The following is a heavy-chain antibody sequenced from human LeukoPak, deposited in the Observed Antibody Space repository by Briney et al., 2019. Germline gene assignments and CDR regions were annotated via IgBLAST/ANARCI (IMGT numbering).Heavy chain of an antibody. J-gene: IGHJ4*02. D-gene: IGHD6-19*01. CDR2: IYYSGST. V-gene: IGHV4-39*01. CDR3: ARQLGGWYGPNFDY. CDR1: GGSISSSSYY. Sequence: PSETLSLTCTVSGGSISSSSYYWGWIRQPPGKGLEWIVSIYYSGSTYYNPSLKSRVTISVDTSKNQFSLKLSSVTAADTAVYYCARQLGGWYGPNFDYWGQGTLVTVSS.